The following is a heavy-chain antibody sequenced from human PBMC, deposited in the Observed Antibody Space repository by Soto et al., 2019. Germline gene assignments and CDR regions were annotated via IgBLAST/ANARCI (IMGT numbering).Heavy chain of an antibody. CDR1: GFTFSSYD. V-gene: IGHV3-13*01. CDR3: ARGGYCSGGSCYYYYGMDV. Sequence: PWGSLRLSCAASGFTFSSYDMHWVRQATGKGLEWVSAIGTAGDTYYPGSVKGRFTISRENAKNSLYLQMNSLRAGDTAVYYCARGGYCSGGSCYYYYGMDVWGQGTTVTVSS. CDR2: IGTAGDT. D-gene: IGHD2-15*01. J-gene: IGHJ6*02.